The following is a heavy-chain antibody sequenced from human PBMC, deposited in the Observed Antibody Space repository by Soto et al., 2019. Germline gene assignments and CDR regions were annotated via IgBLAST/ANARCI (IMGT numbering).Heavy chain of an antibody. CDR1: GGSISSSSYY. D-gene: IGHD6-19*01. Sequence: SETLSLTCTVSGGSISSSSYYWGWIRQPPGKGLEWIGSIYYSGSTYYNPSLKSRVTISVDTSKNQFSLKMSSVTAADTAVYYCARWAGDAFDIWGQGTMVTVSS. V-gene: IGHV4-39*07. J-gene: IGHJ3*02. CDR3: ARWAGDAFDI. CDR2: IYYSGST.